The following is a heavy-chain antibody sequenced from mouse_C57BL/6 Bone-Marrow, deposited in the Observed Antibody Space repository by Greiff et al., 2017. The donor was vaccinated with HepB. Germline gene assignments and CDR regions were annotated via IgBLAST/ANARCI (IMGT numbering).Heavy chain of an antibody. CDR2: IYPGSGST. Sequence: QVQLQQSGAELVKPGASVKMSCKASGYTFTSYWITWVKQRPGQGLEWIGDIYPGSGSTNYNEKFKSKATLTVDTSSSTAYMQLSSLTSEDSAVYYCAREDWYYYGSSYAYWGQGTLVTVSA. J-gene: IGHJ3*01. CDR1: GYTFTSYW. CDR3: AREDWYYYGSSYAY. D-gene: IGHD1-1*01. V-gene: IGHV1-55*01.